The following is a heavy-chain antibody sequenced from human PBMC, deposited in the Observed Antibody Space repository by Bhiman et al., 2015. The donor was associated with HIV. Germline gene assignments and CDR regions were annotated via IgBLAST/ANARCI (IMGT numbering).Heavy chain of an antibody. CDR2: ISGSGSST. D-gene: IGHD6-6*01. Sequence: EVQLLEWGGGLVEPGGSLRLSCAASGFTFSSYAMTWVRQAPGEGLEWVSTISGSGSSTYYADSVKGRFTISRDNSKNTLYVQMNSLRVEDTAIYYCAKSIAARPTSRRDWYFDLVGAVATRGHCLL. J-gene: IGHJ2*01. CDR3: AKSIAARPTSRRDWYFDLV. CDR1: GFTFSSYA. V-gene: IGHV3-23*01.